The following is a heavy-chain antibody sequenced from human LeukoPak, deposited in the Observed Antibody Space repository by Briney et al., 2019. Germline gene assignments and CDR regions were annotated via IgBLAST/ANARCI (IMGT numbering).Heavy chain of an antibody. CDR3: ARVRHWNYEIH. Sequence: SSETLSLTCAVYGGSFSSYYWSWIRQPPGKGLEWIGEINHSGSTNYNPSLKSRVTISVDTSKNQFSLKLSSVTAADTAAYYCARVRHWNYEIHWGQGTLVTVSS. CDR1: GGSFSSYY. J-gene: IGHJ4*02. CDR2: INHSGST. D-gene: IGHD1-7*01. V-gene: IGHV4-34*01.